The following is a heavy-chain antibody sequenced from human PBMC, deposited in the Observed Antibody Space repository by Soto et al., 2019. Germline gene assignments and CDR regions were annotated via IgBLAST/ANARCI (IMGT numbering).Heavy chain of an antibody. V-gene: IGHV3-74*01. D-gene: IGHD6-19*01. Sequence: LRLSCATSGFTFSNYWMHWVRQVPGRGLVWVSRIDTDGSTTSYADFAKGRFTISRDNAKSTLSLQMNSLRAEDTAVYYCARGRMAGGWRHCSHCGMDVCGQRTTVTVSS. J-gene: IGHJ6*02. CDR3: ARGRMAGGWRHCSHCGMDV. CDR2: IDTDGSTT. CDR1: GFTFSNYW.